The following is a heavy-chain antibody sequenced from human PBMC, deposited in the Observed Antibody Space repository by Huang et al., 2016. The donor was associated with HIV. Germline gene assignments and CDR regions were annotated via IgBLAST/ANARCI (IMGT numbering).Heavy chain of an antibody. CDR2: IHHSGTT. Sequence: QVQLQQWGAGRLRPSETLSLTCAVYGGSFSTYYWTWIRQPPGKGLEWIGEIHHSGTTNYNSSLKSRVTMSVDTSKKQFSLRLKSVTAADTAVYYCARDGKQMAPHFDFWGQGTLVTVSS. J-gene: IGHJ4*02. CDR3: ARDGKQMAPHFDF. D-gene: IGHD2-8*01. V-gene: IGHV4-34*02. CDR1: GGSFSTYY.